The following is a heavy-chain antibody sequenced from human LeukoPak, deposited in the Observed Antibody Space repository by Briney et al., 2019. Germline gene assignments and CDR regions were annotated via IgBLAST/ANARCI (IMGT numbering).Heavy chain of an antibody. CDR1: GGSISSGSYY. J-gene: IGHJ4*02. V-gene: IGHV4-61*02. CDR3: ARGLNYYDSSGYFDC. Sequence: QSSQTLSLTCTVSGGSISSGSYYWSWIRQPAGKGLEWIGRIYTSGSTNYNPSLKSRVTISVDTSKNQFSLKLSSVTAADTAVYYCARGLNYYDSSGYFDCWGQGALVTVSS. D-gene: IGHD3-22*01. CDR2: IYTSGST.